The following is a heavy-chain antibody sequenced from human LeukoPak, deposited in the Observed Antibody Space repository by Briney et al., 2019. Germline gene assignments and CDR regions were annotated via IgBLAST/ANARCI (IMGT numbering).Heavy chain of an antibody. D-gene: IGHD3-16*01. J-gene: IGHJ6*03. CDR2: IWYDGSNK. CDR3: AKDTDAYGGDMDV. CDR1: GFTFSSYG. V-gene: IGHV3-33*06. Sequence: PGRSRRLSCAASGFTFSSYGMHWVRQAPGKGLEWVAVIWYDGSNKYYADSVKGRFTISRDNSKNTLYLQMNSLRAEDTAVYYCAKDTDAYGGDMDVWGKGTTVTVSS.